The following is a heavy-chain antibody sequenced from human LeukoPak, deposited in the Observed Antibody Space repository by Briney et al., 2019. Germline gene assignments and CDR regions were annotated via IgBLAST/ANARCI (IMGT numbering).Heavy chain of an antibody. CDR3: ARDLSPHYDFWSGYYPNYFDY. Sequence: GGSLRLSCAASGFTFSSYWMSWVRQAPGKGREWVANIKQDGSEKYYVDSVKGRFTISRDNAKNSLYLQMNSLRAEDTAVYYCARDLSPHYDFWSGYYPNYFDYWGQGTLVTVSS. V-gene: IGHV3-7*01. CDR2: IKQDGSEK. J-gene: IGHJ4*02. CDR1: GFTFSSYW. D-gene: IGHD3-3*01.